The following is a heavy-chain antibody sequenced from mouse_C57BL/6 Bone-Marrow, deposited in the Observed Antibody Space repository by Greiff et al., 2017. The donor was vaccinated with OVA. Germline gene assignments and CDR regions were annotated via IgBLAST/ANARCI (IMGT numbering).Heavy chain of an antibody. D-gene: IGHD1-1*01. V-gene: IGHV5-16*01. CDR1: GFTFSDYY. Sequence: EVQVVESEGGLVQPGSSMKLSCTASGFTFSDYYMAWVRQVPEKGLEWVANITYDGSSTYYLDSLKSRFIISRDNAKNILYLQMSSLKSEDTATYYCARENYYGKDYWGQGTLVTVSA. CDR3: ARENYYGKDY. CDR2: ITYDGSST. J-gene: IGHJ3*01.